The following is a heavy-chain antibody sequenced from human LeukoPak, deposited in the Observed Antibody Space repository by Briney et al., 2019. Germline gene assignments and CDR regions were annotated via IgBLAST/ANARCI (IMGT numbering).Heavy chain of an antibody. Sequence: GESLKISCKGSGYSFTSYWIGWVRQMPGKGLEWMGIIYPGDSDTRYSPSFQGQVTISADKSISTAYLQWSSLKASDTAMYYCARLYRSSTSCYNYYYYYMDVWGKGTTVTVSS. V-gene: IGHV5-51*01. D-gene: IGHD2-2*01. CDR1: GYSFTSYW. CDR3: ARLYRSSTSCYNYYYYYMDV. J-gene: IGHJ6*03. CDR2: IYPGDSDT.